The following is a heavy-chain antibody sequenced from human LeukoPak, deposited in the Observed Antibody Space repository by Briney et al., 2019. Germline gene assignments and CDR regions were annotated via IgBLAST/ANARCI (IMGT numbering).Heavy chain of an antibody. J-gene: IGHJ6*02. CDR3: ARAGYCSSTSCYNVGDYYYYYGMDV. CDR1: GYTFTSYG. Sequence: ASVKVSYKASGYTFTSYGISWVRQAPGQGLEWMGWISAYNGNTNYAQKLQGRVTMTTDTSTSTAYMELRSLRSDDTAVYYCARAGYCSSTSCYNVGDYYYYYGMDVWGQGTTVTVSS. V-gene: IGHV1-18*01. CDR2: ISAYNGNT. D-gene: IGHD2-2*02.